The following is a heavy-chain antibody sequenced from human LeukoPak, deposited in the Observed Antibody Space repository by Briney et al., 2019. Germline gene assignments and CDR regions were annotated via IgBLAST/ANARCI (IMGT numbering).Heavy chain of an antibody. D-gene: IGHD3-22*01. V-gene: IGHV3-23*01. Sequence: GGSLRLSCAASGFTFSTYAMSWVRQAPGKGLEWVSGISGSGYSTSYADSVKGRFTISRDNSKNTLYLQMNSLRVEDTAIYYCAKIPVTYYYDSSGPYFFDYWGQGTLVTVSS. CDR3: AKIPVTYYYDSSGPYFFDY. J-gene: IGHJ4*02. CDR2: ISGSGYST. CDR1: GFTFSTYA.